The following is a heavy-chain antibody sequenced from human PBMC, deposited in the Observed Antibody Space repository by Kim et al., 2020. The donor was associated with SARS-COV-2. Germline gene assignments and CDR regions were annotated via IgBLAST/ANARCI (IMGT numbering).Heavy chain of an antibody. V-gene: IGHV4-59*01. D-gene: IGHD3-16*02. CDR1: GGSISSYY. CDR3: ARALVRFTFDP. Sequence: SETLSLTCTVSGGSISSYYWSWIRQPPGKGLEWIGYIYYSGSTNYNPSLKRRVTISVDTSKNQFSLKLSPVTAADTAVYYCARALVRFTFDPWGQGTLVTVSS. CDR2: IYYSGST. J-gene: IGHJ5*02.